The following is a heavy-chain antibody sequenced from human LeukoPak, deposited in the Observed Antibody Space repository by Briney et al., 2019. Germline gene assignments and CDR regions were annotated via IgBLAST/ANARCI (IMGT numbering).Heavy chain of an antibody. CDR2: INHSGST. J-gene: IGHJ6*02. Sequence: PSETLSLTCAVYGGSFSGYYWSWIRQPPGKGLEWIGEINHSGSTNYNPSLKSRVTISVDTSKNQFSLKLSSVTAADTAVYYCARGSSGWYSPYYYYGMDAWGQGTTVTVSS. CDR3: ARGSSGWYSPYYYYGMDA. CDR1: GGSFSGYY. V-gene: IGHV4-34*01. D-gene: IGHD6-19*01.